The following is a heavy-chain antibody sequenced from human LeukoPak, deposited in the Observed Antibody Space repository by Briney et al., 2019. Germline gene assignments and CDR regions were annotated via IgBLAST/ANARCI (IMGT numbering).Heavy chain of an antibody. Sequence: SVKVSCKASGGTFSSYAISWVRQAPGQGLEWMGRIIPIFGTANYAQKFQGRVTITTDESTSTAYMELSSLRSEDTAVYYCARDSSQDPSGHLTTYWGQGTLVTVSS. D-gene: IGHD1-1*01. CDR2: IIPIFGTA. CDR3: ARDSSQDPSGHLTTY. J-gene: IGHJ4*02. V-gene: IGHV1-69*05. CDR1: GGTFSSYA.